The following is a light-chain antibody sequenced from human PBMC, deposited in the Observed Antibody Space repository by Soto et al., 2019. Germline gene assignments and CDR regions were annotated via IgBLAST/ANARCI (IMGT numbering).Light chain of an antibody. J-gene: IGKJ1*01. CDR3: QQDGSSSWT. Sequence: EIVLTQSAGTLYLSPGERATLSCRASQSVSSSYLAWCQQKPGQAPRLLIYGASSRATGIQDRFSGNGSGTHITLTISRLEPEDFEVYYCQQDGSSSWTFGQGTKVEIK. CDR2: GAS. CDR1: QSVSSSY. V-gene: IGKV3-20*01.